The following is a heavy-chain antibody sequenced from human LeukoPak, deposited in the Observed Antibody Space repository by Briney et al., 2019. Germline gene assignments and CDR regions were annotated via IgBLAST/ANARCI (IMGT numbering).Heavy chain of an antibody. J-gene: IGHJ6*02. Sequence: GGSLRLSCAASGFTFSSYTMHWVRQAPGKGLEWVAVISYDGSNKYYADSVKGRFTISRDNSKNTVYLQMNSLRAEDTAVYYCARDLSGGYYYHYHYYGMDVWGQGTTVTVSS. D-gene: IGHD3-22*01. CDR1: GFTFSSYT. CDR3: ARDLSGGYYYHYHYYGMDV. CDR2: ISYDGSNK. V-gene: IGHV3-30-3*01.